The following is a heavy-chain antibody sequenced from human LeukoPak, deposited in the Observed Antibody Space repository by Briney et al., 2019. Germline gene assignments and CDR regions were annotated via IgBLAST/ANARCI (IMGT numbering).Heavy chain of an antibody. D-gene: IGHD6-19*01. V-gene: IGHV4-34*01. J-gene: IGHJ4*02. CDR2: INHSRST. CDR3: ARGVDSSGNDY. CDR1: GGSFSGYY. Sequence: SETLSLTCAVYGGSFSGYYWSWIRQPPGKGLEWIGEINHSRSTKYKSSLKSRVTISVDTSKNQFSLKLSSVTAADTAVYYCARGVDSSGNDYWGQGTLVTVSS.